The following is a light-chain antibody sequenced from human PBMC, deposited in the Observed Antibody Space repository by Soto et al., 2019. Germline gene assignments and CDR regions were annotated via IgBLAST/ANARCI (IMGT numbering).Light chain of an antibody. CDR3: QQYDNWPYT. V-gene: IGKV3-15*01. Sequence: EIVMTQSPATLSVSPGERATLSCRASQSVSNTLAWYQQKPGHAPRLLMYGASIRATGIPARFSGGGSGTQFTLTISSLQSEDFAVYYCQQYDNWPYTFGQGTKLEIK. J-gene: IGKJ2*01. CDR1: QSVSNT. CDR2: GAS.